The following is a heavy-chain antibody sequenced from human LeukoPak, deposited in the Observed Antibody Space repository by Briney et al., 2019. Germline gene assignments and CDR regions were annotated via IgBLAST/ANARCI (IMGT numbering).Heavy chain of an antibody. CDR2: ISYDGSNR. V-gene: IGHV3-30*04. J-gene: IGHJ5*02. CDR3: ARGLKVRGVRWFDP. CDR1: GFTFSSYA. D-gene: IGHD3-10*01. Sequence: PGTSLRLSCAASGFTFSSYAMHWVRQAPGKGLEWVAAISYDGSNRYYADSVKGRFTISRDNSKNTLYLQMNSLRTEDTAVYYCARGLKVRGVRWFDPWGQGTLVTVSS.